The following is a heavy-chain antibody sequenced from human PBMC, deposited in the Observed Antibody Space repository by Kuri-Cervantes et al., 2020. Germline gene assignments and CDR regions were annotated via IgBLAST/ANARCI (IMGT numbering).Heavy chain of an antibody. CDR2: ISYDGSNK. CDR1: GFTFSSYA. D-gene: IGHD3-22*01. V-gene: IGHV3-30-3*01. J-gene: IGHJ4*02. Sequence: GESLKISCAASGFTFSSYAMHWVRQAPGKGLEWVAVISYDGSNKYYADSVKGRFTISRDNSKNTLYLQMNSLRAEDTAVYYCARQAGYDSSGYYPNYFDYWGQGTLVTVSS. CDR3: ARQAGYDSSGYYPNYFDY.